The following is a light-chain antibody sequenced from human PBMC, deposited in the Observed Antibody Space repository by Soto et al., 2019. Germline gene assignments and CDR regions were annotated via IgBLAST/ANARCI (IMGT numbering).Light chain of an antibody. CDR3: QQYNSFWT. J-gene: IGKJ1*01. Sequence: DIQMTQSPSTLSASVGERVTISCRASQSISSWLAWYQQKPGKAPKLLIYKASSLESGVPSRFSGSASGTEFTLTISSLQPDDSATYYCQQYNSFWTFGQGTKVEIK. CDR1: QSISSW. CDR2: KAS. V-gene: IGKV1-5*03.